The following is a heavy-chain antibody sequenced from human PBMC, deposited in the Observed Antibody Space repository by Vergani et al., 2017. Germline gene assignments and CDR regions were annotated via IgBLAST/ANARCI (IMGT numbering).Heavy chain of an antibody. D-gene: IGHD6-19*01. CDR1: GFTFSDYD. CDR3: AVSRGWRVLDAFDI. Sequence: QVQLVESGGGLVKPGGSLRLSCAASGFTFSDYDMSWIRQAPGKGLEWVSYIRSSGSTIYYADSVKGRFTISRDNAKNSLYLQMNSLRAEDTAAYYCAVSRGWRVLDAFDIWGQGTMVTVSS. V-gene: IGHV3-11*01. CDR2: IRSSGSTI. J-gene: IGHJ3*02.